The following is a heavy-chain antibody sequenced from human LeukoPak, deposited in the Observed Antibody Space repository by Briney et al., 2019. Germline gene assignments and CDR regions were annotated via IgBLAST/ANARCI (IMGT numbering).Heavy chain of an antibody. D-gene: IGHD3-22*01. CDR1: GFPFGSYW. CDR2: IKKDGTEK. V-gene: IGHV3-7*01. CDR3: AIYGYGPLDSFGYYG. J-gene: IGHJ4*02. Sequence: PGGSLRLSCVASGFPFGSYWLSWVRQAPGKGLEWVANIKKDGTEKYYVDSVRGRFTVSRDNAKNSLHLVMSSLRAEDTAVYYCAIYGYGPLDSFGYYGWGQGALVTVSS.